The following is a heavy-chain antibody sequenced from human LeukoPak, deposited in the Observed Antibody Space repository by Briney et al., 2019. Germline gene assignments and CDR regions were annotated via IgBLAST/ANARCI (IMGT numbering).Heavy chain of an antibody. J-gene: IGHJ4*02. Sequence: PSETLSLTCTVSGGSISSYFWSWIRQPPGKGLEWIGYIYYSGSTNYNPSLKSRVTISIDKSKNQFSLKLSSATAADTAVYYCARRYCSGGSCYSSLDYWGQGSLVTVSS. D-gene: IGHD2-15*01. CDR1: GGSISSYF. CDR3: ARRYCSGGSCYSSLDY. CDR2: IYYSGST. V-gene: IGHV4-59*08.